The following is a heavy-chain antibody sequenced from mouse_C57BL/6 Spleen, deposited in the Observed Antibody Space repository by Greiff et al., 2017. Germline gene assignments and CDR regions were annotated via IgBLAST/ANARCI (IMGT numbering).Heavy chain of an antibody. Sequence: VQLQQSGPELVKPGASVKISCKASGYTFTDYYMNWVKQSHGKSLEWIGDINPNNGGTSYNQKFKGKATLTVDKSSSTAYMELRSLTSEDSAVYYWAREGRRGFAYGGKGTLVTVSA. V-gene: IGHV1-26*01. CDR2: INPNNGGT. CDR1: GYTFTDYY. CDR3: AREGRRGFAY. J-gene: IGHJ3*01.